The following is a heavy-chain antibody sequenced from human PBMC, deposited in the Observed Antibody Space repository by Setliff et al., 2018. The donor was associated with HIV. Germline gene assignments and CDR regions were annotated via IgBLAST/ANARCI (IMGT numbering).Heavy chain of an antibody. Sequence: GGSLRLSCAASEFTFSSYSMNWVRQAPGKGLEWVASISSSGAHIFYADSLKGRFTISRDNGKNLLFLQADSLRVEDTAVYYCARRLGSSNTWYHFDHWGQGTLVTVSS. CDR2: ISSSGAHI. D-gene: IGHD6-13*01. CDR1: EFTFSSYS. CDR3: ARRLGSSNTWYHFDH. V-gene: IGHV3-21*04. J-gene: IGHJ4*02.